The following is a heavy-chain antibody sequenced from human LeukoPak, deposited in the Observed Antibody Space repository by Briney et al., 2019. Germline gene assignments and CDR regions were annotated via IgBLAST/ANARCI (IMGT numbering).Heavy chain of an antibody. CDR2: IKSKTDGGTS. D-gene: IGHD3-9*01. CDR1: GFTFSNAW. J-gene: IGHJ4*02. CDR3: TTDYDVLPLQD. V-gene: IGHV3-15*01. Sequence: GGSLRLSCAASGFTFSNAWMSWVRQAPGKGREWVGRIKSKTDGGTSDYAAGVKDKFTSSRHDSKNTLSLQMNSLKTEDTAVYYCTTDYDVLPLQDWGQGTLVTVSS.